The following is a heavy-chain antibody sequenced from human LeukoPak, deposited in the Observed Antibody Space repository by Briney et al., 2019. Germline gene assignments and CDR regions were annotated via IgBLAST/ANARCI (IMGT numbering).Heavy chain of an antibody. CDR1: GSTVSRNY. D-gene: IGHD3-22*01. CDR3: AGRYDSSGYRVDVFDI. Sequence: GGSLRLSCAASGSTVSRNYMSWVRQAPGKGLEWVSIIYAGGTTYYADSVKGRFTISRDNSKNTVYLQMNSLRAEDTAVYFCAGRYDSSGYRVDVFDIWGQGTMVTVSS. V-gene: IGHV3-66*04. J-gene: IGHJ3*02. CDR2: IYAGGTT.